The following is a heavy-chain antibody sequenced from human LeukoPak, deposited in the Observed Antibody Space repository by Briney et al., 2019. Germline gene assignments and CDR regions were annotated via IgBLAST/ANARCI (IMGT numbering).Heavy chain of an antibody. J-gene: IGHJ4*02. CDR2: IYYSGST. CDR1: GGSISISSYY. V-gene: IGHV4-39*01. CDR3: ASGIAAAGPSYYFDY. Sequence: PSETLSLTCTVSGGSISISSYYWGWIRQPPGKGLEWIGSIYYSGSTYYNPSLKSRVTISVDTSQNPFYLKLISVTAPHPASVFCASGIAAAGPSYYFDYWGQGTLVTVSS. D-gene: IGHD6-13*01.